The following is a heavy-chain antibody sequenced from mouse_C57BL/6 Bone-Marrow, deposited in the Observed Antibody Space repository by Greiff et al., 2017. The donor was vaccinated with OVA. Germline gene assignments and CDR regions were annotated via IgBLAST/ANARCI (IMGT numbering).Heavy chain of an antibody. CDR2: IRLKSDNYAT. CDR3: TGGYDYGFAY. V-gene: IGHV6-3*01. D-gene: IGHD2-4*01. CDR1: GFTFSNYW. J-gene: IGHJ3*01. Sequence: EVQLQQSGGGLVQPGGSMKLSCVASGFTFSNYWMNWVRQSPEKGLEWVAQIRLKSDNYATHYAESVKGRFTISRDDSKSSVYLQMNNLRAEDTGIYYCTGGYDYGFAYWGQGTLVTVSA.